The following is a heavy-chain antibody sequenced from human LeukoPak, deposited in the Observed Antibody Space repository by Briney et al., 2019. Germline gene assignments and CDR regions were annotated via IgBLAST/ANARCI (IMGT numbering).Heavy chain of an antibody. Sequence: GGSLRPSCAASGFTFTSAWMSWLRQTPEEGLEWVAHMNEDGSGRFYVDSAKGRFTISRDDTQNSVYLQMNSLRVEDTAVYYCAAWFGESVPWGQGTPVTVSS. CDR1: GFTFTSAW. J-gene: IGHJ5*02. CDR2: MNEDGSGR. D-gene: IGHD3-10*01. CDR3: AAWFGESVP. V-gene: IGHV3-7*01.